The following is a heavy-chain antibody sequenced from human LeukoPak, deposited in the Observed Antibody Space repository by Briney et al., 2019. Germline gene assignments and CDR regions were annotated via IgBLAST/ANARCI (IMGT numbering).Heavy chain of an antibody. CDR3: ARAGSHDYGGGNY. D-gene: IGHD4-17*01. CDR1: GYTFISYD. CDR2: MKPDSGNT. V-gene: IGHV1-8*01. J-gene: IGHJ4*02. Sequence: GASVKVSCKASGYTFISYDINWVRQATGQGLEWMGWMKPDSGNTGYAQKFQGRVTMTRNTSISTAYMELSSLRSEDTAVYYCARAGSHDYGGGNYWGQGTLVTVSS.